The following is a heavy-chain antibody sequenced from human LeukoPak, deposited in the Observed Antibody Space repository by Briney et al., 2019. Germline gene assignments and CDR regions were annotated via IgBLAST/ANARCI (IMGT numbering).Heavy chain of an antibody. D-gene: IGHD5/OR15-5a*01. V-gene: IGHV4-39*01. Sequence: SETLSLTCTVSGGSISSTSYYWDWIRQSPGQGPEWIGSIYYSETTYYNPSLESRVTISIDTSKNQFSLQLSSVTAADTALYYCARQVSDYYYYYIDVWGTGTTVTVSS. CDR1: GGSISSTSYY. J-gene: IGHJ6*03. CDR3: ARQVSDYYYYYIDV. CDR2: IYYSETT.